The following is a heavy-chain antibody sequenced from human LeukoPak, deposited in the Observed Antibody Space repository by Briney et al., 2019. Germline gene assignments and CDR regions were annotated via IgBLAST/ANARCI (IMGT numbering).Heavy chain of an antibody. V-gene: IGHV4-31*03. CDR3: ARDRDVEMATIGAFDI. CDR1: GGSISSGGYY. J-gene: IGHJ3*02. CDR2: IYYSGST. D-gene: IGHD5-24*01. Sequence: SQTLSLTCTVSGGSISSGGYYWSWIRQHPGKGLEWIGYIYYSGSTYYNPSLKSRVTISVDTSKNRFSLKLSSVTAADTAVYYCARDRDVEMATIGAFDIWGQGTMATVSS.